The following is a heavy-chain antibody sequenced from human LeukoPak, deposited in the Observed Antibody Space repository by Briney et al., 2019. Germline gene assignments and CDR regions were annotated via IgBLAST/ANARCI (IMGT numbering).Heavy chain of an antibody. J-gene: IGHJ6*02. CDR2: ISGSGGST. CDR3: ATGYCSSTSCYTYYYYYGMDV. D-gene: IGHD2-2*02. Sequence: PGGSLRLSCAASGFTSSSYAMSWVRQAPGKGLEWVSAISGSGGSTYYADSVKGRFTISRDNSKNTLYLQMNSLRAEDTAVYYCATGYCSSTSCYTYYYYYGMDVWGQGTTVTVPS. V-gene: IGHV3-23*01. CDR1: GFTSSSYA.